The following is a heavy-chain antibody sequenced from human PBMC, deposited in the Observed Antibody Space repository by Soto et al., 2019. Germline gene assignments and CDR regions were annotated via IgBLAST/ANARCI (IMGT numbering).Heavy chain of an antibody. V-gene: IGHV3-30*18. CDR2: ISYDGSNK. CDR1: GFTFSSYG. CDR3: AKESSLWLVRNYYYGMDV. Sequence: QPGGSLRLSCAASGFTFSSYGMHWVRQAPGKGLEWVAVISYDGSNKYYADSVKGRFTISRDNSKNTLYLQMNSLRAEDTAVYYCAKESSLWLVRNYYYGMDVWGQGTTVNVSS. D-gene: IGHD6-19*01. J-gene: IGHJ6*01.